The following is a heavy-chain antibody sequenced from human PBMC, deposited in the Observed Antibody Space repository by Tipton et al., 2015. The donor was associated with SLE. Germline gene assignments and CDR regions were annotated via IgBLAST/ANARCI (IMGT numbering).Heavy chain of an antibody. CDR3: ARDSGYMDV. CDR1: GFTFSSYA. Sequence: SLRLSCAASGFTFSSYAMYWVRQAPGKGLEWVAVISYDGSNKYYADSVKGRFTISRDNSKNTLYLQMNSLRAEDTAVYYCARDSGYMDVWGKGTTVTVSS. CDR2: ISYDGSNK. V-gene: IGHV3-30*04. J-gene: IGHJ6*03.